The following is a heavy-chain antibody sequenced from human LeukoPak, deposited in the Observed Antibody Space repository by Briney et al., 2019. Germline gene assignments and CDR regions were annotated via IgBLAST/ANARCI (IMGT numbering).Heavy chain of an antibody. CDR1: GFTFRSYW. J-gene: IGHJ6*04. CDR3: AELGITMIGGV. V-gene: IGHV3-74*01. D-gene: IGHD3-10*02. CDR2: INTDGRST. Sequence: GGSLRLSCAASGFTFRSYWMHWVRQAPGKGLMWVSRINTDGRSTDYADSVKGRFTISRDNAKNTLYLQMTSLRAEDTAVYYCAELGITMIGGVWGKGTTVTISS.